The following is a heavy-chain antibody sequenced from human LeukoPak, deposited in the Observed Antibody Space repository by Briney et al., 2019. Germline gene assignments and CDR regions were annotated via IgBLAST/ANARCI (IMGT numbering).Heavy chain of an antibody. CDR1: GFTFSSYG. D-gene: IGHD6-6*01. CDR2: IRYDGSNK. V-gene: IGHV3-30*02. J-gene: IGHJ4*02. CDR3: AKNVIRSKDGRIAARTPFDY. Sequence: GGSLRLSCAASGFTFSSYGMHWVRQAPGKGLEWVAFIRYDGSNKYYADSVKGRFTISRDNSKNTLYLQMNSLRAEDTAVYYCAKNVIRSKDGRIAARTPFDYWGQGTLVTVSS.